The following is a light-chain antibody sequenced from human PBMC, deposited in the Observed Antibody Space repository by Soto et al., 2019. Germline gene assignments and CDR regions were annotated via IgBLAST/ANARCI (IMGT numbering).Light chain of an antibody. CDR2: GDN. V-gene: IGLV1-40*01. J-gene: IGLJ1*01. CDR3: QSYDSSLTTFV. CDR1: SSNIGAGYD. Sequence: QSVLTQPPSVSGAPGQRVTISCIGGSSNIGAGYDVHWYQQLPGTAPKRLIYGDNNRPSGVPDRFSGSKSGTSASLAITGLQPEDEADYYCQSYDSSLTTFVFGTGTKVTVL.